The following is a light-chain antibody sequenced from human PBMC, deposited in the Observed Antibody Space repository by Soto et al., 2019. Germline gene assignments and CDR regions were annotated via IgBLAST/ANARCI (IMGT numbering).Light chain of an antibody. Sequence: QSARTQPASVSGSPGQSITISCTGTSSDVGGYNYVSWYQQHPGKAPKLMIYDVSNRPSGVSNRFSGSKSGNTASLTISGLQAEDEADYYCSSYTSSSTWVFGGGTKVTVL. CDR3: SSYTSSSTWV. J-gene: IGLJ3*02. CDR2: DVS. CDR1: SSDVGGYNY. V-gene: IGLV2-14*01.